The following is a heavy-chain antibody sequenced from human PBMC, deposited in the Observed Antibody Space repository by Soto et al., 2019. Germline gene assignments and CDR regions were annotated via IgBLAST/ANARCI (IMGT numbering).Heavy chain of an antibody. CDR3: ARGTYDYVWGSYPAQAGMDV. Sequence: ASVKVFCKASGYTFTSYAMHWVRQAPGQRLEWMGWINAGNGNTKYSQKFQGRVTITRDTSASTAYMELSSLRSEDTAVYYCARGTYDYVWGSYPAQAGMDVWGQGTTVTVSS. D-gene: IGHD3-16*02. V-gene: IGHV1-3*01. J-gene: IGHJ6*02. CDR1: GYTFTSYA. CDR2: INAGNGNT.